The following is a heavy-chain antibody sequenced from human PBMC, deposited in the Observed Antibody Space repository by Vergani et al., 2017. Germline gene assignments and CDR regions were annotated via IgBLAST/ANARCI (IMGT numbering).Heavy chain of an antibody. Sequence: QVQLVESGGGVVQPGGSLRLSCAASGFTFSSYGMHWVRQAPGKGLEWVAFIRYDGSNKYYADSVKGRFTISRDNSKNTLYRQMNSLRAEDTAVYYCAKRSGYYLNWFDPWGQGTLVTVSS. D-gene: IGHD3-22*01. CDR2: IRYDGSNK. CDR1: GFTFSSYG. V-gene: IGHV3-30*02. CDR3: AKRSGYYLNWFDP. J-gene: IGHJ5*02.